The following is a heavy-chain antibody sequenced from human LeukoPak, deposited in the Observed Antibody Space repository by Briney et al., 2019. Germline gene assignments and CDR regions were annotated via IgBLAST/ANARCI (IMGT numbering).Heavy chain of an antibody. CDR2: FDPEDGET. D-gene: IGHD6-19*01. Sequence: ASVKVSCKGSGYTLTELSMHWVRQAPGKGLGWMGGFDPEDGETIYAQKFQGRATMTEDTSTDTAYMELSSLRSEDTAVYYCATPSAVAKKLADYWGQGTLVTVSS. CDR1: GYTLTELS. V-gene: IGHV1-24*01. J-gene: IGHJ4*02. CDR3: ATPSAVAKKLADY.